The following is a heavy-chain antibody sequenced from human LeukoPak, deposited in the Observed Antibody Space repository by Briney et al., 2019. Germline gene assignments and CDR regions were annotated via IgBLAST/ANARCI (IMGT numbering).Heavy chain of an antibody. CDR2: ISSSSSYI. CDR3: ARPRAPIAARPLGAFDI. D-gene: IGHD6-6*01. J-gene: IGHJ3*02. V-gene: IGHV3-21*04. CDR1: GFTFSSYS. Sequence: GGSLRLSCAASGFTFSSYSMNWVRQAPGKGLEWVSSISSSSSYIYYAGSVKGRFTISRDNAKNSLYLQMNSLRAEDTAVYYCARPRAPIAARPLGAFDIWGQGTMVTVSS.